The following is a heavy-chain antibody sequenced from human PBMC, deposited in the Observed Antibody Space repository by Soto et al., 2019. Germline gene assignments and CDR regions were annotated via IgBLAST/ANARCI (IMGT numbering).Heavy chain of an antibody. CDR2: IYHSGST. V-gene: IGHV4-39*01. J-gene: IGHJ4*02. CDR3: ARSRYYYYDRSGYPGFSDY. Sequence: PSETLSLTCTVSGGSISSNNDYWFWIRQPPGKGLEWIGSIYHSGSTHYNPSLKSRVTISVDTSKNQFSLTLTSVTAADTAVYFCARSRYYYYDRSGYPGFSDYWGQGTLVTVSS. CDR1: GGSISSNNDY. D-gene: IGHD3-22*01.